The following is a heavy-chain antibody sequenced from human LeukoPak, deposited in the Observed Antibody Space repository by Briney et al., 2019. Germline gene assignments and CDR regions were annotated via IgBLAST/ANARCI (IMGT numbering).Heavy chain of an antibody. CDR1: GFTFSSYS. Sequence: GGSLRLSCAASGFTFSSYSMNWVRQAPGKGLEWVSSISSSSSYIYYADSVKGRFTISRDNSKNTLYLQMNSLRAEDTAVYYCAGVDGGATWGYWGQGTLVTVSS. V-gene: IGHV3-21*01. CDR2: ISSSSSYI. CDR3: AGVDGGATWGY. D-gene: IGHD1-26*01. J-gene: IGHJ4*02.